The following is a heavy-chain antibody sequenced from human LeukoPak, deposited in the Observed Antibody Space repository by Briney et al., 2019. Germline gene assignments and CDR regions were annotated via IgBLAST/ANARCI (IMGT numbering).Heavy chain of an antibody. CDR1: GYTFTGYY. CDR2: INPNSGGT. D-gene: IGHD3-10*01. CDR3: ARGSRGRGIYGIGV. Sequence: GESLKVSCKASGYTFTGYYMHWVRQAPGQGLEWMGWINPNSGGTNYAQKFQGRVTMTRDTSISTAYMELSRLRSDDTAVYYCARGSRGRGIYGIGVWGQGTTVTVSS. J-gene: IGHJ6*02. V-gene: IGHV1-2*02.